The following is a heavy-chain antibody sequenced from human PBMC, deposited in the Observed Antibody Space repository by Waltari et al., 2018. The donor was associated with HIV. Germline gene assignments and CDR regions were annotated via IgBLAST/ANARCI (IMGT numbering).Heavy chain of an antibody. D-gene: IGHD4-17*01. J-gene: IGHJ4*02. CDR1: GGFCSGYY. CDR3: ARGTPTTVTTQ. CDR2: INHSGFT. Sequence: QMQLQQRGPGLLKPSETLSLTRAVYGGFCSGYYWRWSRQPPGKGLEWIGEINHSGFTNYSPSLKSRVTISVDTSKNQFSLKLRSVTAADTAMYYCARGTPTTVTTQWGQGTLVTVSS. V-gene: IGHV4-34*01.